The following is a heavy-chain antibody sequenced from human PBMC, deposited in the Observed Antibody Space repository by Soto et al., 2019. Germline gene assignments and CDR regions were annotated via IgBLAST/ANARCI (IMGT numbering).Heavy chain of an antibody. V-gene: IGHV3-7*05. Sequence: GGSLRLSCVASGFTFNFSWMTWVRQVPGKGLEWVANIRPDGIDKYYVDSVKGRFTISKGNADNSLFLQMNSLRVEDTAIYYCARAINYHFDYWGQGALVTVSS. CDR1: GFTFNFSW. D-gene: IGHD3-10*01. CDR2: IRPDGIDK. CDR3: ARAINYHFDY. J-gene: IGHJ4*02.